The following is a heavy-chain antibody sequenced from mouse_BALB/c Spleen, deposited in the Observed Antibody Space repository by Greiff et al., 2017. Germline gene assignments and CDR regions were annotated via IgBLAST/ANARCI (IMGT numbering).Heavy chain of an antibody. D-gene: IGHD3-1*01. Sequence: EVQLVESGGGLVKPGGSLKLSCAASGFTFSDYYMYWVRQTPEKRLEWVATISDGGSYTYYPDSVKGRFTISRDNAKNNLYLQMSSLKSEDTAMYYCAREGNSSGGFAYWGQGTLVTVSA. CDR1: GFTFSDYY. V-gene: IGHV5-4*02. J-gene: IGHJ3*01. CDR3: AREGNSSGGFAY. CDR2: ISDGGSYT.